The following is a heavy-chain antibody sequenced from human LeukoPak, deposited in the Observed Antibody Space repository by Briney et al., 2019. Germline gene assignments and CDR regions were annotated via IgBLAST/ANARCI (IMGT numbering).Heavy chain of an antibody. CDR2: IWFDGSNK. Sequence: GGSLRLSCAASGFTFSSYAMHWVRQAPGKGLEWVALIWFDGSNKYYADSVKGRFTISRDNSKNTLYLQMNSLTAEDTAVYYCARGVGDSSGYYYYFDYWGQGTLVTVSS. V-gene: IGHV3-33*08. CDR3: ARGVGDSSGYYYYFDY. D-gene: IGHD3-22*01. J-gene: IGHJ4*02. CDR1: GFTFSSYA.